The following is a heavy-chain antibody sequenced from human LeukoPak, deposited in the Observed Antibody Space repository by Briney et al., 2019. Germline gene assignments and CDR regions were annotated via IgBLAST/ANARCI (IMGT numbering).Heavy chain of an antibody. CDR3: AKHMGDYGDYYYFDY. J-gene: IGHJ4*02. CDR2: IRYDGSNK. Sequence: GGSLRLSCAASGFTFSSYGMHWVRQAPGKGLEWVAFIRYDGSNKYYADSVKGRFTISRDNSKNTLYLQMNSLRAEDTAVYYCAKHMGDYGDYYYFDYWGQGTLVTVSS. V-gene: IGHV3-30*02. D-gene: IGHD4-17*01. CDR1: GFTFSSYG.